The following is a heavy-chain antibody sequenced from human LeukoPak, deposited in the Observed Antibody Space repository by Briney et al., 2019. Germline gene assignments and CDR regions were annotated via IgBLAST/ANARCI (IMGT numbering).Heavy chain of an antibody. V-gene: IGHV3-33*01. Sequence: GRSLRLSCAASGFTFSSYGMHWVRRAPGKGLEWVAVIWYDGSNKYYADSVKGRFTISRDNSKNTLYLQMNSLRAEDTAVYYCASSSPSSGSMDVWGKGTTVTVSS. D-gene: IGHD3-10*01. J-gene: IGHJ6*04. CDR2: IWYDGSNK. CDR1: GFTFSSYG. CDR3: ASSSPSSGSMDV.